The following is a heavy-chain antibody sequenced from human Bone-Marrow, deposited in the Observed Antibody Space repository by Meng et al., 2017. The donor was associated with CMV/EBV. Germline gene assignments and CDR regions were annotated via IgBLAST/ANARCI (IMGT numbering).Heavy chain of an antibody. Sequence: GGSLRLSCAASGFTFSSYGMHWVRQAPGKGLEWVAVIWYDGSNKYYADSVKGRFTISRDNSKNTLYLQMNSLRAEDTAVYYCARADSIVVVPAAMALGYYYGMDVWGQGTTVTVSS. CDR1: GFTFSSYG. D-gene: IGHD2-2*01. J-gene: IGHJ6*02. CDR2: IWYDGSNK. CDR3: ARADSIVVVPAAMALGYYYGMDV. V-gene: IGHV3-33*01.